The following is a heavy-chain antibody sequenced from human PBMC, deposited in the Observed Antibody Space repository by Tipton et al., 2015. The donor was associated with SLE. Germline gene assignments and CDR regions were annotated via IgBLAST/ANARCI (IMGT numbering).Heavy chain of an antibody. CDR1: GGSISSHY. V-gene: IGHV4-59*08. CDR3: FLRYFDWLFSDAFDI. J-gene: IGHJ3*02. D-gene: IGHD3-9*01. Sequence: TLSLTCTVSGGSISSHYWSWIRQPPGKGLEWIGYIYYSGSTNYNPSLKSRVTISVDTSKKQFSLKLSSVTAADTAVYYCFLRYFDWLFSDAFDIWGQGTMVTVSS. CDR2: IYYSGST.